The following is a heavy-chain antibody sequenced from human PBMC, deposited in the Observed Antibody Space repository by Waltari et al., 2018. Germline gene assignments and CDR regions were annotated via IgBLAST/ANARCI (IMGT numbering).Heavy chain of an antibody. J-gene: IGHJ3*01. Sequence: QLQLQESGPGLLKPSETLSLTCSVSGGSILPDSHSWGWIRPPPGQGLEWIGTVSYNGATYSSPSLKSRVTLSRDTSKNQLSLTVGSVTATDTAVYYCATYIGASIGTAAFDVWGQGTLVSVSS. CDR3: ATYIGASIGTAAFDV. CDR1: GGSILPDSHS. D-gene: IGHD5-12*01. CDR2: VSYNGAT. V-gene: IGHV4-39*01.